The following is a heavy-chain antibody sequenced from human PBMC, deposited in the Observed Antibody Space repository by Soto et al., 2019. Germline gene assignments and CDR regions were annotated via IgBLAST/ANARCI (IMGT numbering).Heavy chain of an antibody. CDR2: ISGGGDAA. Sequence: EVQVLESGGGLVQPGGSLRLSCAGSGFTFINYAMNWVRQAPGKGLEWVSSISGGGDAAFFPDSVRGRFTISRDNSQNTVTLQMNSLGVDDTAVYYCARKILGSTTRPNCWYFDLWGRGTLVTVSS. CDR3: ARKILGSTTRPNCWYFDL. J-gene: IGHJ2*01. CDR1: GFTFINYA. D-gene: IGHD7-27*01. V-gene: IGHV3-23*01.